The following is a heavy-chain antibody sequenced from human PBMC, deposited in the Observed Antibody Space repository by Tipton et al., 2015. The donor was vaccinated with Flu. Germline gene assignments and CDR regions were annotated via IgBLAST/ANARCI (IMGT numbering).Heavy chain of an antibody. CDR2: IYTSGST. J-gene: IGHJ3*02. Sequence: TLSLTCTVSGDSISSGSYYWSWIRQPAGKGLEWIGRIYTSGSTNYNPSLKSRVTISVDTSKNQFSLKLSSVTAADTAVYYCARMGDAFDIWGQGTMVTVSS. V-gene: IGHV4-61*02. CDR1: GDSISSGSYY. CDR3: ARMGDAFDI. D-gene: IGHD3-16*01.